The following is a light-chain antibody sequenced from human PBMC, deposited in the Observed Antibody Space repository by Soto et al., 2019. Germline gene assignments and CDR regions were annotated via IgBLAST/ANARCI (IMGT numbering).Light chain of an antibody. Sequence: EIVMTQSPATLSVSPGERATLSCRASQSVSSNLAWYQPKPGQAPRLLIYGASTRATGIPARFSGSGSGTEVTLTISSLQSEDFAVYFWQQYNNWPPWTFGQGTKVEIK. V-gene: IGKV3-15*01. CDR3: QQYNNWPPWT. CDR2: GAS. J-gene: IGKJ1*01. CDR1: QSVSSN.